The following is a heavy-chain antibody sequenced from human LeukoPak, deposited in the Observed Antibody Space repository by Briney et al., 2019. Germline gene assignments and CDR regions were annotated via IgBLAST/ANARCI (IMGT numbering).Heavy chain of an antibody. V-gene: IGHV3-23*01. Sequence: PGGSLRLSCAASGFTFSTYGMNWVRQAPGKGLEWVSGISGSGDGTYYADSVKGRFTISRDNSKNTLYLQMNSLRAEDTAVYYCAMVGYCSGGSCQSYYYYMDVWGKGTTVTVSS. D-gene: IGHD2-15*01. CDR1: GFTFSTYG. J-gene: IGHJ6*03. CDR3: AMVGYCSGGSCQSYYYYMDV. CDR2: ISGSGDGT.